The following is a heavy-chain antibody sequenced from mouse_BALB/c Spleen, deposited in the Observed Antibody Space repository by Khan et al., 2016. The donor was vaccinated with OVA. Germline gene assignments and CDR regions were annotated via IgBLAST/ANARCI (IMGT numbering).Heavy chain of an antibody. J-gene: IGHJ2*01. CDR1: GFTFSSYG. Sequence: EVELVESGGGLVQPGGSLKLSCAASGFTFSSYGMSWVRQTPDKKLELVATIISNGGSTYYPASVKGRFTISRDTDKNPLYLQMSSLKSEDTAMYYCARMARTINWGQGTTLTVSS. CDR2: IISNGGST. CDR3: ARMARTIN. V-gene: IGHV5-6-3*01.